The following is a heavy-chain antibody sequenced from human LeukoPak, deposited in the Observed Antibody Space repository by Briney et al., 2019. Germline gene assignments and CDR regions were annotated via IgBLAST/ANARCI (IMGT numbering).Heavy chain of an antibody. Sequence: PGGSLRLSCAASGFTFSSYGMHWVRQAPGKGLEWVAVIWYDGSNKYYADSVKGRFTISRDNSKNTLYLQMNSLRAEDTAVYYCARDSSSGWYSSGFDIWGQGTMVTVSS. CDR1: GFTFSSYG. D-gene: IGHD6-19*01. J-gene: IGHJ3*02. CDR3: ARDSSSGWYSSGFDI. V-gene: IGHV3-33*01. CDR2: IWYDGSNK.